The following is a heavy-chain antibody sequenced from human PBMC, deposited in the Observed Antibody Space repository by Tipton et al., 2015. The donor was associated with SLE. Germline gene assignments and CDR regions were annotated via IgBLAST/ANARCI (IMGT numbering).Heavy chain of an antibody. CDR2: LYYSGST. Sequence: TLSLTCTVSGGSISSGGYYWSWIRQHPGKGLEWIGYLYYSGSTYYNPSLKSRVTISVDTPKNQFSLKLSSVAAADTAVYYCAREEENEFWSGGDAFDIWGQGTMVAVSS. CDR3: AREEENEFWSGGDAFDI. J-gene: IGHJ3*02. V-gene: IGHV4-31*03. D-gene: IGHD3-3*01. CDR1: GGSISSGGYY.